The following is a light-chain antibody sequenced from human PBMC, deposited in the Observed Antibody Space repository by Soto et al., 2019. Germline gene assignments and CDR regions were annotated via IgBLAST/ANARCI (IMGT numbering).Light chain of an antibody. Sequence: EIVLTQSPGTLSLSPGERATLSCRASQSVSSSYLAWYQQKPGQAPRLLIYGASSRATGTPDRFSGSGSGTDFTLTNSRLEPEDFAVYYCQQYDSSPVTFGQGTKVEIK. CDR1: QSVSSSY. CDR2: GAS. CDR3: QQYDSSPVT. V-gene: IGKV3-20*01. J-gene: IGKJ1*01.